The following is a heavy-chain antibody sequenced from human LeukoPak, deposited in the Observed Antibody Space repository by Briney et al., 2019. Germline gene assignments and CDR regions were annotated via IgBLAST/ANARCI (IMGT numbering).Heavy chain of an antibody. J-gene: IGHJ4*02. CDR1: GFTFSSYG. V-gene: IGHV3-33*01. D-gene: IGHD6-13*01. Sequence: GRSLRLSCAASGFTFSSYGMHWVSQAPGKGLEWVAVIWYDGSNKYYADSVKGRFTISRDNSKNTLYLQMNSLRAEDTAVYYCARGLGIAAAGVDYWGQGTLVTVSS. CDR3: ARGLGIAAAGVDY. CDR2: IWYDGSNK.